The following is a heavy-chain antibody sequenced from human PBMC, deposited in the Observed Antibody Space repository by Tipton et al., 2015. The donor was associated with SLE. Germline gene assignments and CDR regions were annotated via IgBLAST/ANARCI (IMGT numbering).Heavy chain of an antibody. CDR2: MYSSGST. D-gene: IGHD4-23*01. V-gene: IGHV4-4*07. Sequence: TLSLTCTVSGGSISSYYWSWIRQPAGKGLEWIGRMYSSGSTNYNPSLKSRVTMSVDTSKNQFSLSLSSVTAADTAVYYCARGGYGGNPLDYWGQGTLVTVSS. CDR1: GGSISSYY. J-gene: IGHJ4*02. CDR3: ARGGYGGNPLDY.